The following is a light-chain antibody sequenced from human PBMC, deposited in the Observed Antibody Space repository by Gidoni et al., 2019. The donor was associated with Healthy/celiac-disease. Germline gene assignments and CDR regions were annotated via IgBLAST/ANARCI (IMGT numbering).Light chain of an antibody. CDR1: SGSIASNY. Sequence: NFMLTQPHSVSESPGKTVTISYTGSSGSIASNYVQWYQQRPGSAPTTVIYEDNQRPSGVPDRFSGSIDSSSNSASLTISGLKTEDEADYYCQSYDSSNHEVFGGGTKLTVL. V-gene: IGLV6-57*02. J-gene: IGLJ3*02. CDR3: QSYDSSNHEV. CDR2: EDN.